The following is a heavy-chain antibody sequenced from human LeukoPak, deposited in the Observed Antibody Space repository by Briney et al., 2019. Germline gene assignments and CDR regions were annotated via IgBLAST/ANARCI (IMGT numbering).Heavy chain of an antibody. CDR1: GFTFSDYY. Sequence: GRSLRLSCAASGFTFSDYYMSWIRQAPGKGLEWVPYISSSGSTIYYADSVKGRFTISRDNAKNSLYLQMNSLRAEDTAVYYCARDGEMATILPHYYYYGMDVWGQETTVTVSS. V-gene: IGHV3-11*01. D-gene: IGHD5-24*01. CDR2: ISSSGSTI. J-gene: IGHJ6*02. CDR3: ARDGEMATILPHYYYYGMDV.